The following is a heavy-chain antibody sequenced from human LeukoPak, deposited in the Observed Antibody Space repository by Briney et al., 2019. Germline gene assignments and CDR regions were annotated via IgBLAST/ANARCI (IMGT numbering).Heavy chain of an antibody. CDR1: GYTFTSYG. Sequence: GASVKVSCKASGYTFTSYGISWVRQAPGQGLEWMGWISAYNGNTNYAQKLQGRDTMTTDTSTSTAYMELRSLRSDDTAVYYCARVAYYDFWSGYPPPYYYYYYMDVWGKGTTVTVSS. CDR3: ARVAYYDFWSGYPPPYYYYYYMDV. J-gene: IGHJ6*03. CDR2: ISAYNGNT. V-gene: IGHV1-18*01. D-gene: IGHD3-3*01.